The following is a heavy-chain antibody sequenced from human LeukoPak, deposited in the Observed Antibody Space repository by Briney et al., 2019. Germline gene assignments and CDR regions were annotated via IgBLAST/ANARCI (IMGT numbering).Heavy chain of an antibody. CDR3: ARGLHPIWFGELKGWFDP. D-gene: IGHD3-10*01. V-gene: IGHV4-34*01. CDR1: GGSFSGYY. CDR2: INHSGST. J-gene: IGHJ5*02. Sequence: SETLSLTCAVYGGSFSGYYWSWIRQPPGKGLEWIGEINHSGSTNYNPSLKSRVTISVDTSKNQFSLKLSSVTAADTAVYYCARGLHPIWFGELKGWFDPWGQGTLVTVSS.